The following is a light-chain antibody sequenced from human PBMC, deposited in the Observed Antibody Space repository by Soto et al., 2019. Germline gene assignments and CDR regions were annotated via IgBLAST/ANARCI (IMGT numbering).Light chain of an antibody. CDR2: GAS. CDR1: QSIDNR. Sequence: IVMTQSPATLSVSPGERATLSCRASQSIDNRLAWYQQRPGQAPRLLIYGASIRATGIPARFSGSGSGTEFTLTISGLQSEDFGVYYCQQHNDWRTFGQGTNVDIK. V-gene: IGKV3-15*01. J-gene: IGKJ1*01. CDR3: QQHNDWRT.